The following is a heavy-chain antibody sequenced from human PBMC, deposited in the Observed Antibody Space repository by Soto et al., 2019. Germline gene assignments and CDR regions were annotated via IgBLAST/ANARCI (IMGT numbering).Heavy chain of an antibody. J-gene: IGHJ3*02. Sequence: QLQLQESGPGLVKPSETLSLTCTVSGGSISSSSYYWGWIRQPPGKGLEWIGRIYYSGSTYYNPSLKSRVPISVDTSKQQFSLKLSSVTAADTAVYYCARLTGGYCSGGSCSRVWYAFDIWGQGTMVTVSS. CDR1: GGSISSSSYY. CDR2: IYYSGST. V-gene: IGHV4-39*01. D-gene: IGHD2-15*01. CDR3: ARLTGGYCSGGSCSRVWYAFDI.